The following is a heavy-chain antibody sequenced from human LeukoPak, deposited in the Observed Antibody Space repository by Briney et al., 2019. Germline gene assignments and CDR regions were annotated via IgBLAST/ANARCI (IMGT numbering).Heavy chain of an antibody. CDR1: GYTLTELS. CDR3: ATVAPLGQWLVHDY. Sequence: ASVKVSCKVSGYTLTELSMHWVRQAPGKGLEWMGGFDPEDGETIYAQKFRGRVTMTEDTSTDTAYMELSSLRSEDTAVYYCATVAPLGQWLVHDYWGQGTLVTVSS. V-gene: IGHV1-24*01. J-gene: IGHJ4*02. CDR2: FDPEDGET. D-gene: IGHD6-19*01.